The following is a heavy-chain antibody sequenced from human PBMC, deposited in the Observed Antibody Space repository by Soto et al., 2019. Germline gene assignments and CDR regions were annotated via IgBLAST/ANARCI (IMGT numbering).Heavy chain of an antibody. CDR1: GFIFSNAW. V-gene: IGHV3-15*07. D-gene: IGHD1-1*01. Sequence: EVQLVESGGGLVKPGGSLRLSCAGSGFIFSNAWMNWVRQPPGKGLEWVGRIKSKIDGGTVDYSEPVKGRFTLTRDDSKNSAYLETSSLRTEDTALYYCLSDSNDNVVHVAYWGQGTLVTVSS. CDR3: LSDSNDNVVHVAY. CDR2: IKSKIDGGTV. J-gene: IGHJ4*02.